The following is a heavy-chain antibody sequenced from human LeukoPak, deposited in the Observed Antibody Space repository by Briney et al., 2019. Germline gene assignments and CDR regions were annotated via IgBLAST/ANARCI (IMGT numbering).Heavy chain of an antibody. CDR2: ISGSGGST. CDR3: ARSVGATRDFDY. V-gene: IGHV3-23*01. D-gene: IGHD1-26*01. CDR1: GFTFSSYA. Sequence: AGASLRLSCAASGFTFSSYAMSWVRQAPGKGLEWVSAISGSGGSTYYADSVKGRFTISRDNSKNTLYLQMNSLRAEDTAVYYCARSVGATRDFDYWGQGTLVTVSS. J-gene: IGHJ4*02.